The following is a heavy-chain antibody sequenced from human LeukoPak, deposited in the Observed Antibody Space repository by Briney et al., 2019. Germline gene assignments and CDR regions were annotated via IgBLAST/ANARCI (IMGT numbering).Heavy chain of an antibody. J-gene: IGHJ4*02. CDR3: ARVEGRSSCPDY. D-gene: IGHD6-13*01. Sequence: GGSLRLSCAASGFTFTSYWMSWVRQAPGKGLEWVANIKQDGSEKSYVDSVKGRFTISRDNAKKSLFLQMNSLRAEDTAVYYCARVEGRSSCPDYWGQGTLVTVSS. V-gene: IGHV3-7*01. CDR1: GFTFTSYW. CDR2: IKQDGSEK.